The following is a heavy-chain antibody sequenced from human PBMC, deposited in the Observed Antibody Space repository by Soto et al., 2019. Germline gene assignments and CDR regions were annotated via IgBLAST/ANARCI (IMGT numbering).Heavy chain of an antibody. CDR1: GGTFSSYT. J-gene: IGHJ5*02. CDR2: IIPILGIA. CDR3: ARVGCIGGSCYSSWFDP. D-gene: IGHD2-15*01. V-gene: IGHV1-69*02. Sequence: SLVQVSCQAAGGTFSSYTVSWVRELPGQGLEWMGRIIPILGIANYAQKFQGRVTITADKSTSTAYMELSSLRSEDTAVYYCARVGCIGGSCYSSWFDPWGQGTLVTVSS.